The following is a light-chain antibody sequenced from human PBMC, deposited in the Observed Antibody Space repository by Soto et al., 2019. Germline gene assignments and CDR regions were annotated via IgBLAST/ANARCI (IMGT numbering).Light chain of an antibody. V-gene: IGLV3-1*01. Sequence: SYELAQPPSVSVSPGQAASITCSGDKLGNNYVSWYQQKPGQSPVLVIYQDTRRPSGIPERFSGSNSGNTATLTISGTQAIDEADYYCQAWDRASASVVFAGGTKLTVL. CDR3: QAWDRASASVV. J-gene: IGLJ2*01. CDR1: KLGNNY. CDR2: QDT.